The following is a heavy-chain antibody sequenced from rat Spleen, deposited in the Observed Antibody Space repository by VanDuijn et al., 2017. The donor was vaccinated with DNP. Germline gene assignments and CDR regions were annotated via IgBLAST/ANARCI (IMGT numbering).Heavy chain of an antibody. Sequence: EVQLQESGSGLVKPSQSLSLTCSVTDYSTTSNYWGWIRKFPGNKMEYIGHISYSGSTNYNPSLKSRVSITRDTSKNHFFLHLNSVTTEDTATYYCARWTRYFDYWGQGVMVTVSS. CDR2: ISYSGST. J-gene: IGHJ2*01. D-gene: IGHD1-7*01. V-gene: IGHV3-1*01. CDR1: DYSTTSNY. CDR3: ARWTRYFDY.